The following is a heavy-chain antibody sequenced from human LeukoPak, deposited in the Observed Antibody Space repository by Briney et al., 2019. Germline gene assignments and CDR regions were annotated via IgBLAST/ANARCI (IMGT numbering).Heavy chain of an antibody. CDR1: GFTFSSYG. V-gene: IGHV3-33*01. Sequence: GGSLRLSCAASGFTFSSYGMHWVRQAPGKGLEWVAVIWYDGSNKYYADSVKGRFTISRDNSKNTLYLQMNSLRAEDTAVYYCARDSRYCSGGSCYSVSDYGGQGTLVTVSS. CDR2: IWYDGSNK. J-gene: IGHJ4*02. D-gene: IGHD2-15*01. CDR3: ARDSRYCSGGSCYSVSDY.